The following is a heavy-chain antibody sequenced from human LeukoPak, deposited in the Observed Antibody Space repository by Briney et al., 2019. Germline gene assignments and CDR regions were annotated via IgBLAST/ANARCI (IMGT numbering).Heavy chain of an antibody. J-gene: IGHJ4*02. D-gene: IGHD4-17*01. CDR1: GGSISSYY. Sequence: SETLSLTCTVSGGSISSYYWSWIRQPPGKGLEWIGYIYYSGSTNYNPSLKSRGTISVDTSKNQFSLKLSSVTAADTAVYYCARVRSGYYFDYSVRGTMVTVSS. CDR3: ARVRSGYYFDY. V-gene: IGHV4-59*01. CDR2: IYYSGST.